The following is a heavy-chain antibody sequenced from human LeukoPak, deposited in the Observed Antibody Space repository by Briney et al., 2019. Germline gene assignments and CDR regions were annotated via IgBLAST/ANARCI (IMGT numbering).Heavy chain of an antibody. CDR1: GYTFTSYD. J-gene: IGHJ6*03. CDR2: MNPNSGNT. Sequence: ASVKVSCKASGYTFTSYDINWVRQATGQGLEWMGWMNPNSGNTGYAQKFQGRVTMTRNTSISTAYMELSSLRSEDTAVYYCARGDGYSSANYYYYYMDVWGKGTTVTVSS. D-gene: IGHD6-25*01. V-gene: IGHV1-8*01. CDR3: ARGDGYSSANYYYYYMDV.